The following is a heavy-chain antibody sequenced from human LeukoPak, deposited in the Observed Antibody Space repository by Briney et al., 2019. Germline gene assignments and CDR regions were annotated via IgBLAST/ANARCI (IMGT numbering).Heavy chain of an antibody. J-gene: IGHJ6*02. Sequence: SETLSLTCTVSGGSISSGDYYWSWIRQPPGKGLEWIGYIYYSGRTYYNPSLKSRVTISVDTSKNQFSLKLSSVTAADTAVYYCASPMITFGGVIVKGGMDVWGQGTTVTVSS. CDR3: ASPMITFGGVIVKGGMDV. CDR1: GGSISSGDYY. V-gene: IGHV4-30-4*01. CDR2: IYYSGRT. D-gene: IGHD3-16*02.